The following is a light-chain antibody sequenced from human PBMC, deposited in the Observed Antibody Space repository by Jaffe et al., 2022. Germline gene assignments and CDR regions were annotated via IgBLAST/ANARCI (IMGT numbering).Light chain of an antibody. V-gene: IGKV3-15*01. CDR3: QQYNNWPPLT. CDR1: QSVNSN. Sequence: EIVMTQSPATLSVSPGERATLSCRASQSVNSNLAWYQQKPGQVPRLLMYGASTRATGIPARFSGSGSGTEFTLTISSLQSEDFAVYYCQQYNNWPPLTFGGGTKVEIK. J-gene: IGKJ4*01. CDR2: GAS.